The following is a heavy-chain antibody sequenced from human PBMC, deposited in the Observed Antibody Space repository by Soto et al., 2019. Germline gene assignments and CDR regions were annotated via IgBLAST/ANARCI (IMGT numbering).Heavy chain of an antibody. V-gene: IGHV1-8*01. CDR2: MNPNSGNT. D-gene: IGHD2-15*01. CDR3: AIAVQGYCSGGSCYNHAFDI. J-gene: IGHJ3*02. CDR1: GYTFTSYD. Sequence: ASVKVSCKASGYTFTSYDINWVRQATGQGLEWMGWMNPNSGNTGYAQKFQGRVTMTRYTSISTAYMELSSLRSEDTAVYYCAIAVQGYCSGGSCYNHAFDIWGQGTMVTVSS.